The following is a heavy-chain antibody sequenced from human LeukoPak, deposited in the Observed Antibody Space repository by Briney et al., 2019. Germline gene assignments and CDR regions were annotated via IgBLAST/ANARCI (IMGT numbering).Heavy chain of an antibody. CDR3: TRDRSRAEDD. CDR1: GFTFSGHL. V-gene: IGHV3-7*01. J-gene: IGHJ4*02. D-gene: IGHD1-14*01. CDR2: INQGGSDK. Sequence: GGSLRLSCAASGFTFSGHLMSWVGQAPGPGLEWIGNINQGGSDKYYVDSMNGRFTISRDNANNLLYLQMNSLGGEDTAVYYCTRDRSRAEDDWGQGTLVTVSS.